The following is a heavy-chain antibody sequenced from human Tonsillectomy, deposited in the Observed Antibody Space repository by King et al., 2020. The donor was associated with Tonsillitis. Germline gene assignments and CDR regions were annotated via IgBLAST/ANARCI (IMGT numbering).Heavy chain of an antibody. D-gene: IGHD4-17*01. Sequence: VQLVESGGGLVQPGGSLRLSCAASGFTFSSYAMNWVRQAPGKGLEWVSTISNSGGSTYYADSVKGRFTISRDNSKNTVYLQMNSLRAEDTAIYYCAKLPPGSDYSSRYNWFDPWGQGTLVTVSS. J-gene: IGHJ5*02. CDR3: AKLPPGSDYSSRYNWFDP. CDR1: GFTFSSYA. V-gene: IGHV3-23*04. CDR2: ISNSGGST.